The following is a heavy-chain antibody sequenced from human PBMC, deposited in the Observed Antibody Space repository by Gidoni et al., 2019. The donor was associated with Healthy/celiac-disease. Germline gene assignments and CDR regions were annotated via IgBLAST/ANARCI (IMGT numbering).Heavy chain of an antibody. CDR2: ISGSGGST. Sequence: EVQLLESGGGLVQPGGSLRLSCAASGFTFSSYAMSWVRQAPGKGLEWVSAISGSGGSTYYADSVKGRFTISRDNSKNTLYLQMNSLRAEDTAVYYCAKSGDGYNSYYYYGMDVWGQGTTVTVSS. J-gene: IGHJ6*02. V-gene: IGHV3-23*01. CDR1: GFTFSSYA. D-gene: IGHD5-12*01. CDR3: AKSGDGYNSYYYYGMDV.